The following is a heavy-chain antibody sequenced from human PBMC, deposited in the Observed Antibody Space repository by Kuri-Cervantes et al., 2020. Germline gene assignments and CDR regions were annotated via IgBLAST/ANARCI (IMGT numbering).Heavy chain of an antibody. CDR3: ARGPLRVFDWLSEYYFDY. J-gene: IGHJ4*02. V-gene: IGHV3-48*02. CDR1: GFTFSSYS. Sequence: GESLKISCAASGFTFSSYSINWVRQAPGKGLEWVSYISSSSTTIYYADSVKGRFTISRDNAKNSLYLQMNSLRDDDTAVYYCARGPLRVFDWLSEYYFDYWGQGTLVTVSS. CDR2: ISSSSTTI. D-gene: IGHD3-9*01.